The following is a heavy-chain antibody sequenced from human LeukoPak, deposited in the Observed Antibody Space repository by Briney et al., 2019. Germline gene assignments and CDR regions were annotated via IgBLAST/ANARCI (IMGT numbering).Heavy chain of an antibody. D-gene: IGHD3/OR15-3a*01. V-gene: IGHV1-2*02. Sequence: ASVKVSCKASGYTFTGYYMHWVRQAPGQGLEWMGWINPNSGGTNYAQKFQGRVTMTRDTSISTAYMELSRLRSDDTAVYYCARQKFMDWGSGTYFDYWGQGTLVTVSS. CDR3: ARQKFMDWGSGTYFDY. J-gene: IGHJ4*02. CDR2: INPNSGGT. CDR1: GYTFTGYY.